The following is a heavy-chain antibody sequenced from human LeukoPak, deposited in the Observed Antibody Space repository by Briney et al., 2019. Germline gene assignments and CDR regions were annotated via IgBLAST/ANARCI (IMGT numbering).Heavy chain of an antibody. D-gene: IGHD2-21*02. CDR1: GYTFTSYY. CDR2: IKPSGGSK. CDR3: ARGPGVTAAITHYYYMDV. J-gene: IGHJ6*03. V-gene: IGHV1-46*01. Sequence: ASLKVSCKASGYTFTSYYMHWVRQAPGQGLEWMGIIKPSGGSKRYAQKFQGRVTMTRDMSTSTLYMELSTLRSENTPVYYCARGPGVTAAITHYYYMDVWGKGTTVTVSS.